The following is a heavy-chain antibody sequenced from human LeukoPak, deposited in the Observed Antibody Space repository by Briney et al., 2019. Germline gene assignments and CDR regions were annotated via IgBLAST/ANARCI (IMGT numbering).Heavy chain of an antibody. V-gene: IGHV1-2*02. CDR3: AREEDCGTARCSNDH. J-gene: IGHJ4*02. D-gene: IGHD1-1*01. CDR2: INPKNGGT. CDR1: GYTFTAYE. Sequence: ASVKVSCKASGYTFTAYEMHWVRQAPGQGLEYVGWINPKNGGTNSAQNFQGRVTMTWDTSVSTVYMELSRLRSDDTAIYYCAREEDCGTARCSNDHWGQGTLVTVSS.